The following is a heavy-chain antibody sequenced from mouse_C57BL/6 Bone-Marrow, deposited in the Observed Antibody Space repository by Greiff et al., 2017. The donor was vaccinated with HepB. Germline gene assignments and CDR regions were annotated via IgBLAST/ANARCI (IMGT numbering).Heavy chain of an antibody. CDR2: IYPGSGNT. J-gene: IGHJ4*01. D-gene: IGHD1-1*01. Sequence: VQLVESGAELVRPGASVKLSCKASGYTFTDYYINWVKQRPGQGLEWIARIYPGSGNTYYNEKFKGKATLTAEKSSSTAYMQLSSLTSEDSAVYFCARPPHYYGSSSYYAMDYWGQGTSVTVSS. CDR3: ARPPHYYGSSSYYAMDY. V-gene: IGHV1-76*01. CDR1: GYTFTDYY.